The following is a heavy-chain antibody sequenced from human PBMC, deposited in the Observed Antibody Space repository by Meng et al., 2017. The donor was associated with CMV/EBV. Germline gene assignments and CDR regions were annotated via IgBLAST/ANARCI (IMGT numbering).Heavy chain of an antibody. CDR2: IRYDGSNK. V-gene: IGHV3-30*02. D-gene: IGHD1-26*01. J-gene: IGHJ4*02. CDR1: GLTFSSYG. Sequence: GESLKISCAASGLTFSSYGMHWVRQAPGKGLEWVAFIRYDGSNKYYADSVKGRFTISRDNSKNTLYLQMNSLRAEDTAVYYCAKERGWELLGLFDYWGQGTLVTVSS. CDR3: AKERGWELLGLFDY.